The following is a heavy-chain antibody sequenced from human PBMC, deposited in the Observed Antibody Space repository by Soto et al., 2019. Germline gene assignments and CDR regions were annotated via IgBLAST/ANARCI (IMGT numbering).Heavy chain of an antibody. J-gene: IGHJ5*02. CDR1: GFTLSTYA. Sequence: AGGSLRLSCAASGFTLSTYAMHWVRQAPGKGLEWVAGISYDGSNKYYADSVKGRFSISRDSSKSTLYLQMNSLRAEDTAVYYCARADHYFDSGTTYNWFDPWGQGTLVTVSS. CDR3: ARADHYFDSGTTYNWFDP. V-gene: IGHV3-30-3*01. CDR2: ISYDGSNK. D-gene: IGHD3-22*01.